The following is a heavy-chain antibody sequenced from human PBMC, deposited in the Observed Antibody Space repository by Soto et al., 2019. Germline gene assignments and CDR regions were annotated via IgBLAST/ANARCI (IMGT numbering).Heavy chain of an antibody. CDR1: GFTVSSHY. V-gene: IGHV3-53*01. D-gene: IGHD2-2*02. CDR2: VYNGGDT. Sequence: PGGSLRLSCAASGFTVSSHYMSWGRQAPGKGLEWVSVVYNGGDTYYADSLKGRFTISRDNSKNTLYLQMNSLRAEDTAVYYCAREVYCVSSSCYSRYGMDVWGQGTTVTVSS. J-gene: IGHJ6*02. CDR3: AREVYCVSSSCYSRYGMDV.